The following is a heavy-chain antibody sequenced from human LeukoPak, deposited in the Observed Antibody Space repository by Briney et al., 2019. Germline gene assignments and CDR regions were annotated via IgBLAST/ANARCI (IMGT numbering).Heavy chain of an antibody. J-gene: IGHJ6*03. Sequence: GGSLRLSCAASGFTFDDYTMHWVRQAPGKGLEWVSLITWDGGSTYYADSVKGRFTISRDNSKNSLYLQMNSLRTEDTAVYYCARAFSERYGLGYYYMDVWGKGTTVTVSS. V-gene: IGHV3-43*01. D-gene: IGHD1-26*01. CDR1: GFTFDDYT. CDR3: ARAFSERYGLGYYYMDV. CDR2: ITWDGGST.